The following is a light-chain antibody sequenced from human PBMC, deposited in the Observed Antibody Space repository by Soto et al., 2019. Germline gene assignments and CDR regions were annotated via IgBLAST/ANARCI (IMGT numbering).Light chain of an antibody. CDR3: QQYGSSPPIT. CDR2: GAS. J-gene: IGKJ5*01. V-gene: IGKV3-20*01. Sequence: EIVLTQSPGTLSLSPGVRATLSCRASQSVSSSYLAWYQQKPGQAPRLLIYGASSRATGIPDRFSGSGSGTDFTLTISRLEPEDFAVYYCQQYGSSPPITFGQGTRLEMK. CDR1: QSVSSSY.